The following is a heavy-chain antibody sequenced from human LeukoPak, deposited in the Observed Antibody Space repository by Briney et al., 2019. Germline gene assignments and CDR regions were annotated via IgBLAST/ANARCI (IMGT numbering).Heavy chain of an antibody. J-gene: IGHJ5*02. CDR2: MNPNSGNT. D-gene: IGHD6-19*01. Sequence: ASVKVSCKASGYTFTSYDINWVRQATGQGLEWMGWMNPNSGNTGYAQKFQGRVTMTRNTSISTAYMELSSLRSEDTAVYYCASIHSSGWYTWFDLWGQGTLVTVSS. CDR3: ASIHSSGWYTWFDL. CDR1: GYTFTSYD. V-gene: IGHV1-8*01.